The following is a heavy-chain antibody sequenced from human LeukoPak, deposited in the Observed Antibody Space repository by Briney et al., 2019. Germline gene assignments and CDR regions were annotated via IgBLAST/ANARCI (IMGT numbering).Heavy chain of an antibody. V-gene: IGHV4-39*07. D-gene: IGHD2-2*01. J-gene: IGHJ4*02. CDR3: ARGLGGRYCSSTSCPKDY. CDR2: IYYSGST. CDR1: GGSISSSSYY. Sequence: SETLSLTCTVSGGSISSSSYYWGWIRQPPGKGLEWIGSIYYSGSTYYNPSLKSRVTISVGTSKSQFSLKLRSVTAADTAVYYCARGLGGRYCSSTSCPKDYWGQGTLVTVS.